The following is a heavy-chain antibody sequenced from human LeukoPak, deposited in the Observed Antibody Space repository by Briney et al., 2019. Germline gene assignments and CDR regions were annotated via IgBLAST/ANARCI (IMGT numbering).Heavy chain of an antibody. CDR3: SGSGTVTRYYYYYMDV. D-gene: IGHD4-11*01. CDR1: GFTFSNAW. CDR2: IKSKTDGGTT. V-gene: IGHV3-15*01. Sequence: KPGGSLRLSCAASGFTFSNAWMSWVRQAPGKGLEWVGRIKSKTDGGTTDYAAPVKGRFTISRDDSKNTLYLQMNSLKTEDTAVYYCSGSGTVTRYYYYYMDVWGKGTTVTVSS. J-gene: IGHJ6*03.